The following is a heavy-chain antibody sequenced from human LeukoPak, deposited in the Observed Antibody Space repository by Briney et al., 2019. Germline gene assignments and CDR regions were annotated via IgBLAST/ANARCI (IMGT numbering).Heavy chain of an antibody. V-gene: IGHV4-39*01. J-gene: IGHJ4*02. CDR2: IYYSGST. CDR3: ARQNVATTHFDY. Sequence: PSETLSLTCTVSGGSISSSSYYWGWIRQPPGKGLEWIGSIYYSGSTYYNPSLKSRVTISVDTSKNQFSLKLSSVTAADTAVYYCARQNVATTHFDYWGQGTLVTVCS. D-gene: IGHD5-24*01. CDR1: GGSISSSSYY.